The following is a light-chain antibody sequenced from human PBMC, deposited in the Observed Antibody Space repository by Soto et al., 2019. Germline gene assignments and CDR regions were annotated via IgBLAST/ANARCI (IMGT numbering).Light chain of an antibody. Sequence: QSVLTQPPPGSAAPGQKVTFPRSGKNPIIGNNYVSWYQQLPGTAPRLLIYENDKRPSGIPDRVSGSKSGTSATLAITGLQTGDEADYYCGTWDSSLSAELFGTGTKVTVL. CDR2: END. CDR3: GTWDSSLSAEL. V-gene: IGLV1-51*02. CDR1: NPIIGNNY. J-gene: IGLJ1*01.